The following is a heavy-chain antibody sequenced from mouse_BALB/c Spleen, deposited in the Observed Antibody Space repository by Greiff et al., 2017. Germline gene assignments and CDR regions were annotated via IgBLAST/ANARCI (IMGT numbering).Heavy chain of an antibody. D-gene: IGHD1-1*01. CDR3: ARTTTVGAGDY. Sequence: VQLQQSGAELVKPGASVKLSCTASGFNIKDTYMHWVKQRPEQGLEWIGRIDPANGNTKYDPKFQGKATITADTSSNTAYLQLSSLTSEDTAVYYCARTTTVGAGDYWGQGTTLTVSS. V-gene: IGHV14-3*02. CDR2: IDPANGNT. CDR1: GFNIKDTY. J-gene: IGHJ2*01.